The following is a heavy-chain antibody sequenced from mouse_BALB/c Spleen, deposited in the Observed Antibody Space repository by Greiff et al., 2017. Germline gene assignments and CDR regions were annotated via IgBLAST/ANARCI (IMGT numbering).Heavy chain of an antibody. Sequence: QVQLQQSGPGLVAPSQSLSITCTVSGFSLTSYGVHWVRQPPGKGLEWLGVIWAGGSTNYNSALMSRLSISKDNSKSQVFLKMNSLQTDDTAMYYCARYYYGSSSFAYWGQGTLVTVSA. CDR3: ARYYYGSSSFAY. CDR1: GFSLTSYG. D-gene: IGHD1-1*01. V-gene: IGHV2-9*02. CDR2: IWAGGST. J-gene: IGHJ3*01.